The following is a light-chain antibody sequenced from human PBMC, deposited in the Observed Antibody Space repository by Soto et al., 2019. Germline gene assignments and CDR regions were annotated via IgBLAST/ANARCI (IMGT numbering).Light chain of an antibody. J-gene: IGKJ3*01. CDR2: GAS. V-gene: IGKV3-20*01. Sequence: EIVLTQSPGTLSLSPGERATLSCRASQSINSRYLAWYQQQPGQAPRLLIYGASSRATGIPDRFSGSGCGTDFTLTISRLEPEAFAVYYCQRFGSSPVFTFGPGTKVDIK. CDR3: QRFGSSPVFT. CDR1: QSINSRY.